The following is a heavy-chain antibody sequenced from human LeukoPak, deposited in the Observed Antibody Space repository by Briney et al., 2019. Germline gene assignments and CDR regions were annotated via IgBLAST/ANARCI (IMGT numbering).Heavy chain of an antibody. J-gene: IGHJ3*02. D-gene: IGHD2-2*01. Sequence: PGGSLRLSCAASGFTFSSYSMSWVRQAPGKGLEWVSYISSSSSTIYYADSVKGRFTISRDNAKKSLYLQMNSLRAEDTAVYYCASSDCSSTSCPRDAFDIWGQGTMVTVSS. CDR2: ISSSSSTI. CDR3: ASSDCSSTSCPRDAFDI. V-gene: IGHV3-48*01. CDR1: GFTFSSYS.